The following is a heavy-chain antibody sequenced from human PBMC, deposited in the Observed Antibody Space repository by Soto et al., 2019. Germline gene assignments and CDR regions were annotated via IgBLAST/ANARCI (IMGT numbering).Heavy chain of an antibody. CDR2: INPNSGGT. CDR3: AIRTGQLAIISEFDGDWFFEV. J-gene: IGHJ2*01. Sequence: ASVKVSCKASGYTFTGYYMHWVRQAPGQGLEWMGWINPNSGGTNYAQKFQGRVTMTRDTSISTAYMELSRLRSDDTAVYYCAIRTGQLAIISEFDGDWFFEVWGRGTLVTVSS. CDR1: GYTFTGYY. D-gene: IGHD2-2*01. V-gene: IGHV1-2*02.